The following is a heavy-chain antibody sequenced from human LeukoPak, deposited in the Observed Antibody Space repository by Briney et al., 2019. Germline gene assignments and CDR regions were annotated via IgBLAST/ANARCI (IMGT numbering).Heavy chain of an antibody. CDR1: GFTFDDYA. D-gene: IGHD2-2*01. V-gene: IGHV3-9*01. Sequence: GGSLRLSCAASGFTFDDYAMHWVRHAPGKGLEWVSGISWNSGSIGYADSVKGRFTISRDNAKNSLYLQMNSLRAEDTALYYCAKGGIVVVPAAMAFDIWGLGTMVTVSS. J-gene: IGHJ3*02. CDR3: AKGGIVVVPAAMAFDI. CDR2: ISWNSGSI.